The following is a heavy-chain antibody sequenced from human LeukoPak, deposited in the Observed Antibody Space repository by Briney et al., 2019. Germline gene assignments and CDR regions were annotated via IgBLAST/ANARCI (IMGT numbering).Heavy chain of an antibody. CDR3: ASSGGRFYFDY. CDR2: IYYSGST. J-gene: IGHJ4*02. D-gene: IGHD2-15*01. CDR1: GGSISSYY. Sequence: SETLTLTCTVSGGSISSYYWSWIRQPPGKGLEWIGYIYYSGSTNYNPSLKSRVTISVDTSKNQFSLKLSSVTAADTAVYYCASSGGRFYFDYWGQGTLVTVSS. V-gene: IGHV4-59*01.